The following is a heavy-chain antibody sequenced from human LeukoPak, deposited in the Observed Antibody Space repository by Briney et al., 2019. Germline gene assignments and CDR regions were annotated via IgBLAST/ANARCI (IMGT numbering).Heavy chain of an antibody. CDR3: ARGKLGYYYYHMDT. CDR1: GGTFSSYA. V-gene: IGHV1-69*04. Sequence: SVKVSCKASGGTFSSYAISWVRQAPGQGLEWMGRIIPILGIANYAQKFQGRVTITADKSTSTAYMELSSLRSEDTAVYYCARGKLGYYYYHMDTWGKGTTVTVSS. D-gene: IGHD3-3*02. J-gene: IGHJ6*03. CDR2: IIPILGIA.